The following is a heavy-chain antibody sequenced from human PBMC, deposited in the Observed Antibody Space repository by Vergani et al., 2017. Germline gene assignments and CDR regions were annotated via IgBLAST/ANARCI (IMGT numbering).Heavy chain of an antibody. CDR2: IYTSGST. J-gene: IGHJ4*02. V-gene: IGHV4-4*08. D-gene: IGHD3-10*01. CDR1: GGSISSYY. Sequence: QVQLQESGPGLVKPSETLSLTCTVSGGSISSYYWSWIRQPPGKGLEWIGRIYTSGSTNYNPSLKSRVTISVDTSKNQFSLKLSYVTAADTAVYYCARGSFQWFGEFYYFDYWGQGTLVTVSS. CDR3: ARGSFQWFGEFYYFDY.